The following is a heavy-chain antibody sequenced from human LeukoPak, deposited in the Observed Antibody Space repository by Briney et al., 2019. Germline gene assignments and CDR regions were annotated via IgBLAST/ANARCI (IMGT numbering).Heavy chain of an antibody. CDR1: GGSISSYY. CDR3: ARVSGYCSSTSCLYTRHFDY. D-gene: IGHD2-2*01. CDR2: IYYSGST. Sequence: SETLSLTCTVSGGSISSYYWSWIRQPPGKGLEWIGYIYYSGSTNYNPSLKSRVTISVDTSKNQFSLKPSSVTAADTAVYYCARVSGYCSSTSCLYTRHFDYWGRGTLVTVSS. J-gene: IGHJ4*02. V-gene: IGHV4-59*01.